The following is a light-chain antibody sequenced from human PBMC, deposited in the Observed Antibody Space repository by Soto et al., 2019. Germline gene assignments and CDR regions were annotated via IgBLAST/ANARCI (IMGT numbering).Light chain of an antibody. CDR3: CSYAGTPYV. J-gene: IGLJ1*01. CDR2: EVS. CDR1: SSDVGSYNL. V-gene: IGLV2-23*02. Sequence: QSVLNQAASGSGSPGQSITISCTGNSSDVGSYNLVSWYQQHPGKAPKLMIYEVSKRPSGVSNRFSGSKSGNTASLTISGLQAEDEADYYCCSYAGTPYVFGTGTKVTV.